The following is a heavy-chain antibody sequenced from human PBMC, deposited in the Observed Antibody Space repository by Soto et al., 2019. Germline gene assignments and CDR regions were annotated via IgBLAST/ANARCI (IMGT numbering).Heavy chain of an antibody. D-gene: IGHD5-12*01. CDR3: ARPLRSAQAFDP. CDR2: INPNSGGT. Sequence: ASVNVSCKASGYTFTGYYMHWVRQAPGQGLEWMGWINPNSGGTNYAQKFQGRVTMTRDTSISTAYMELSRLRSDDTAVYYCARPLRSAQAFDPWGHGTLVTVSS. V-gene: IGHV1-2*02. J-gene: IGHJ5*02. CDR1: GYTFTGYY.